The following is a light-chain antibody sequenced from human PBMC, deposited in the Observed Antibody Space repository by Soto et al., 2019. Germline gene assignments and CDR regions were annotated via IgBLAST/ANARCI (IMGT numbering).Light chain of an antibody. J-gene: IGKJ3*01. CDR1: QSVSSNS. Sequence: EIVLTQSPGTLSLSPGESATLACRASQSVSSNSLAWHQQKPGQAPRLLMYAASSRAAGIPDRFSGSGSGTEFTLTISSLQPDDFATYYCQQYNSYPFTFGPGTKVDV. CDR2: AAS. V-gene: IGKV3-20*01. CDR3: QQYNSYPFT.